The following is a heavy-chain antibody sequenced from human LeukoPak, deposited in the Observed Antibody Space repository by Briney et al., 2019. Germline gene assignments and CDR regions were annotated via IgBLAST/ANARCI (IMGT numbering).Heavy chain of an antibody. V-gene: IGHV3-23*01. CDR1: GLTFSSYA. Sequence: GGSLRLSCEASGLTFSSYAMSWVRQAPGQGLEWVSSISTSGVNTYYADSVKGRFTISRDNSKNTLYLQMNSLRTEDTAIYYCARTPLWLGELLDYYYGMDVWGQGTTVTVSS. CDR2: ISTSGVNT. CDR3: ARTPLWLGELLDYYYGMDV. J-gene: IGHJ6*02. D-gene: IGHD3-10*01.